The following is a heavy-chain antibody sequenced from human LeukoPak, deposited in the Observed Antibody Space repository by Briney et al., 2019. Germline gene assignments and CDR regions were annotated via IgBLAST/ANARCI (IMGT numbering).Heavy chain of an antibody. CDR2: FDPKDGEA. CDR1: GFTLSELS. V-gene: IGHV1-24*01. Sequence: ASVKVSCKASGFTLSELSIHWVRQAPGKGLEWVGGFDPKDGEAVYAERFRDIVILTDDRSSNTAYMDLSRLGADHTAVYYCATGVYCATTTCPGYGKYYYFMDVWGEGTTVTV. D-gene: IGHD6-13*01. CDR3: ATGVYCATTTCPGYGKYYYFMDV. J-gene: IGHJ6*03.